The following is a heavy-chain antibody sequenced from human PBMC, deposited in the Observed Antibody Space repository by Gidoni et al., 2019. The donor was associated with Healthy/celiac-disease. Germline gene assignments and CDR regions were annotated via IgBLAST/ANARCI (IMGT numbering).Heavy chain of an antibody. V-gene: IGHV1-69*01. J-gene: IGHJ4*02. D-gene: IGHD3-9*01. CDR3: ARGDWLEAGHYFDY. CDR1: EGTFSSYP. CDR2: IIPIFGTA. Sequence: QVQLVQSGAEVKKPGSSVKVSCKASEGTFSSYPISWVRQAPGQGREWMGGIIPIFGTATYAQKFQGRVTITADESTSTAYMELSSLGSDHTAVYYCARGDWLEAGHYFDYWGQGTLVTVSS.